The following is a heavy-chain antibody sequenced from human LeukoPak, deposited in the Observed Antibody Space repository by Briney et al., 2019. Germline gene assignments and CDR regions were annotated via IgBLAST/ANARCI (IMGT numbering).Heavy chain of an antibody. J-gene: IGHJ4*02. D-gene: IGHD3-16*01. CDR3: ARGGWHTFDY. Sequence: SETLSLTCTVAGGSISSYYWSWIRQPAGKGLEWSGRIYTSGSTNYDPSLKSRVTMSVDTSKNQFSLKLSSVTAADSAVYYCARGGWHTFDYWGQGTLVTVSS. CDR1: GGSISSYY. V-gene: IGHV4-4*07. CDR2: IYTSGST.